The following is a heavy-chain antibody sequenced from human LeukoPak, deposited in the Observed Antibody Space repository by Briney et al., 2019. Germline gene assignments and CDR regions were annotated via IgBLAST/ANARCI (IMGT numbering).Heavy chain of an antibody. D-gene: IGHD2-21*02. CDR1: GYTFTGYY. J-gene: IGHJ6*03. Sequence: ASVMVSCKASGYTFTGYYIHWVRQAPGQGLEWMGWINPNSGGTNSAQKFQGRVTMTRDTSISTAYMELSRLTPDDTAVYSCARGVTARGFYYYMDIWGKGTTVTISS. CDR3: ARGVTARGFYYYMDI. CDR2: INPNSGGT. V-gene: IGHV1-2*02.